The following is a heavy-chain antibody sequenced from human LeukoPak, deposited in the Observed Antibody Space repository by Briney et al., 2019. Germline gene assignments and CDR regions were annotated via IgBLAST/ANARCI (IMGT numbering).Heavy chain of an antibody. D-gene: IGHD4-11*01. CDR3: ARDPPSYSNYPFYFDY. Sequence: ASVKVSCKASGYTFTSYYMHWVRQAPGQGLEWMGIINPSGGSTSYAQKFQGRVTMTRDTSTSTAYMELRSLRSDDTAVYYCARDPPSYSNYPFYFDYWGQGTLVTVSS. J-gene: IGHJ4*02. CDR2: INPSGGST. V-gene: IGHV1-46*01. CDR1: GYTFTSYY.